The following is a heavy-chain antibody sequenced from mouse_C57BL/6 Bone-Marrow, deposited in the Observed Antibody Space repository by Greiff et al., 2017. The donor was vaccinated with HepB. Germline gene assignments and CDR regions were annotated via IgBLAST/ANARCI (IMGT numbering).Heavy chain of an antibody. CDR3: ARVDYAMDY. CDR1: GFTFSDYG. Sequence: DVHLVESGGGLVKPGGSLKLSCAASGFTFSDYGMHWVRQAPEKGLEWVAYISSGSSTIYYADTVKGRFTISRDNAKNTLFLQMTSLRSEDTAMYYCARVDYAMDYWGQGTSVTVSS. V-gene: IGHV5-17*01. J-gene: IGHJ4*01. CDR2: ISSGSSTI.